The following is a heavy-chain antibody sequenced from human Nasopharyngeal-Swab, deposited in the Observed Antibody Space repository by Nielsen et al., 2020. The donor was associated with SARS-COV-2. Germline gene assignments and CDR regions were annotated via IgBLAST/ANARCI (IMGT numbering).Heavy chain of an antibody. CDR2: IYYSGST. Sequence: SETLSLTCTVSGGSISSYYWRWIRQPPGKGLEWIGYIYYSGSTNYNPSLKSRVTISVDTSKNQFSLKLSSVTAADTAVYYCARGGRGIFGVVTNFDYWGQGTLVTVSS. CDR3: ARGGRGIFGVVTNFDY. J-gene: IGHJ4*02. D-gene: IGHD3-3*01. CDR1: GGSISSYY. V-gene: IGHV4-59*01.